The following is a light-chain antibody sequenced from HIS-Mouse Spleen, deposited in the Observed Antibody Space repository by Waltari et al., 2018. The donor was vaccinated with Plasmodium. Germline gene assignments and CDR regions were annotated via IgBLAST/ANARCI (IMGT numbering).Light chain of an antibody. CDR3: SSYAGSNNLV. CDR1: SSDVVGYNY. J-gene: IGLJ2*01. CDR2: EVS. V-gene: IGLV2-8*01. Sequence: QSALTQPPSASGSPGQSVTISCTGTSSDVVGYNYVSWYQQHPGKAPKLMIYEVSKRPSVVPDRVSGSKSGTTASLTVSGLQAEDEADYYCSSYAGSNNLVFGGGTKLTVL.